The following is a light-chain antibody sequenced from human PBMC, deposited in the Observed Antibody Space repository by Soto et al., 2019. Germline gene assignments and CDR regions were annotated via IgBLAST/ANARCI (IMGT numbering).Light chain of an antibody. Sequence: AIPLTQSPSSLSASVGDRVTITCRASQGISSALAWYQQKPGKAPKLLIYDASSLESGVPSRFSGSGSGTDFTLTISSLQPEDFATYYCQQFNSYPFLTFGGGTKVEIK. CDR1: QGISSA. J-gene: IGKJ4*01. CDR3: QQFNSYPFLT. V-gene: IGKV1-13*02. CDR2: DAS.